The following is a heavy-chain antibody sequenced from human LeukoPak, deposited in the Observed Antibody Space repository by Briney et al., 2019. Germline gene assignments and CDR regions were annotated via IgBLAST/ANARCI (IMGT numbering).Heavy chain of an antibody. Sequence: ASVKVSCKASGGTFSSYAISWVRQAPGQGLEWMGGIIPIFGTANYAQKFQGRVTITTDESTSTAYMELSSLRSEDTAVYYCARGRPLGRQPLLYYYYMDVWGKGTTVTVSS. D-gene: IGHD2-15*01. V-gene: IGHV1-69*05. CDR3: ARGRPLGRQPLLYYYYMDV. CDR1: GGTFSSYA. CDR2: IIPIFGTA. J-gene: IGHJ6*03.